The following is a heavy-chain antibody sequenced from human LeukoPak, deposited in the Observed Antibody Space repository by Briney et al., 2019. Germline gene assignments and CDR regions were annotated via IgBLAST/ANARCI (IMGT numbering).Heavy chain of an antibody. CDR2: IKQDGSEK. J-gene: IGHJ3*02. CDR1: GFTFSSYW. CDR3: ARLPAVDTAIVYDAFDI. V-gene: IGHV3-7*01. Sequence: GGSLRLSCAASGFTFSSYWMSWVRQAPGKGLEWVANIKQDGSEKYYVDSVKGRFTISRDNAKNSLYLQMNSLRAEDTAVYYCARLPAVDTAIVYDAFDIWGQGTMVTVSS. D-gene: IGHD5-18*01.